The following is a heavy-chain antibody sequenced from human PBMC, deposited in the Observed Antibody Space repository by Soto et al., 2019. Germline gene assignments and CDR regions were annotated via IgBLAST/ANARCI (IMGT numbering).Heavy chain of an antibody. J-gene: IGHJ5*02. Sequence: SETLSLTCTVSGGSLNSYYWTWIRQSPGKGLEWIGYVSSTGSTNYNPSLKSRVILSLDTSTSEVSLSLTSVTAADAAVYFCARFSPPRKSYDSNPGWYDPWGQGIMVT. D-gene: IGHD3-22*01. V-gene: IGHV4-59*01. CDR3: ARFSPPRKSYDSNPGWYDP. CDR2: VSSTGST. CDR1: GGSLNSYY.